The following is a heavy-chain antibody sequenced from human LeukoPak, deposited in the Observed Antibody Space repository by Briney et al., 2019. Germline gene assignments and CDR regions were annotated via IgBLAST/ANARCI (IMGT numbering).Heavy chain of an antibody. CDR2: IKSKTDGGTT. CDR1: GFTFSNAW. D-gene: IGHD2-2*01. Sequence: GGSLRLSCAASGFTFSNAWMSWVRQVPGKGLEWVGRIKSKTDGGTTDYAAPVKGRFTISRDESKNTLYLQMNSLKTEDTAVYYCTTSLVVPAGGDYWGQGTLVTVSS. V-gene: IGHV3-15*01. J-gene: IGHJ4*02. CDR3: TTSLVVPAGGDY.